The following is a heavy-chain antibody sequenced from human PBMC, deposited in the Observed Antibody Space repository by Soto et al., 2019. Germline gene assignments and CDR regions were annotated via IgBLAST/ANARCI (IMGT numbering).Heavy chain of an antibody. Sequence: ASVTVSCTTSVYTFSIYGITGVRQAPGQPLEWLGWISLYSDGTNYAQKFQGRVSMTTDTSTTTAYMELRSLRSDDTAVYYCARGVPGAAAWFGVWGPGTLVT. CDR3: ARGVPGAAAWFGV. D-gene: IGHD2-2*01. CDR1: VYTFSIYG. CDR2: ISLYSDGT. V-gene: IGHV1-18*01. J-gene: IGHJ5*02.